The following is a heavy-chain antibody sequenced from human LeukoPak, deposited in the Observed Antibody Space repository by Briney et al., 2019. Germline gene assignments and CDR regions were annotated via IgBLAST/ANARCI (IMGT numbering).Heavy chain of an antibody. J-gene: IGHJ4*02. Sequence: GGSLRLSCAASGFTFSSYSMNWVRQAPGKGLEWVSSISSSSSYIYYADSVKGRFTISRDNAKNSLYLQMNSLRAEDTAVYYCARGQGSKIAILDYWGQGTLVAVSS. V-gene: IGHV3-21*01. CDR1: GFTFSSYS. CDR3: ARGQGSKIAILDY. D-gene: IGHD2-21*01. CDR2: ISSSSSYI.